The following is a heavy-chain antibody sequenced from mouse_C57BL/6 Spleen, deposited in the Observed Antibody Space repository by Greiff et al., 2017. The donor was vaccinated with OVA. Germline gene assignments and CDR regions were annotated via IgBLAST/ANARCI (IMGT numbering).Heavy chain of an antibody. V-gene: IGHV3-6*01. J-gene: IGHJ2*01. CDR1: GYSITSGYY. Sequence: ESGPGLVKPSQSLSLTCSVTGYSITSGYYWNWIRQFPGNKLEWMGYISYDGSNNYNPSLKNRISITRDTSKNQFFLKLNSVTTEDTATYYCAREGARDYFDYWGQGTTLTVSS. CDR3: AREGARDYFDY. CDR2: ISYDGSN.